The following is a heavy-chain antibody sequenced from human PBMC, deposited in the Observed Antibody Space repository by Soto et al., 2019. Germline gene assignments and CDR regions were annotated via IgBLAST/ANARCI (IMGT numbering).Heavy chain of an antibody. J-gene: IGHJ4*02. CDR3: AGGTGWLIDY. D-gene: IGHD6-19*01. Sequence: EVQLVESGEGLVRPGGSLRLYCAGSGFTFSSYWMNWVRQAPGKGLEWVANIKQDGSEKYYVDSLKGRFSISRDNAQNSMYLQMYSLRAEDTAVYYCAGGTGWLIDYWGQGTLVTVSS. CDR1: GFTFSSYW. V-gene: IGHV3-7*04. CDR2: IKQDGSEK.